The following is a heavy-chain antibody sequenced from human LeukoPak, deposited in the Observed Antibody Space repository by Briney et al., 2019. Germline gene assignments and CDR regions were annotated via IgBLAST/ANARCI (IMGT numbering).Heavy chain of an antibody. V-gene: IGHV1-18*01. CDR3: ARGVFSSSWTGGKYFFDR. CDR1: GYTFVDYG. Sequence: ASVKVSCKASGYTFVDYGISWVRQAPGQGLEWMGWMGVYSGNTNYGQKFQGRVTMTTDTSTTTAYLELRSLRSDDTAVYFCARGVFSSSWTGGKYFFDRWGQGTLVTVSS. CDR2: MGVYSGNT. J-gene: IGHJ4*02. D-gene: IGHD6-13*01.